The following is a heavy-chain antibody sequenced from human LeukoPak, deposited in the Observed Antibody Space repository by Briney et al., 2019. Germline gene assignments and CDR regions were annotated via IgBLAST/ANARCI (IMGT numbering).Heavy chain of an antibody. Sequence: GGSLRLSCVVSGFTFSSYEMNWVRQAPGKGLEWVSYISSSGRTMYYADSVKGRFTISRDNAKNSLYLQMNSLRAEDTAVYYCARGGFGPSDALDIWGQGTMVTVSS. D-gene: IGHD3-10*01. CDR3: ARGGFGPSDALDI. CDR2: ISSSGRTM. J-gene: IGHJ3*02. CDR1: GFTFSSYE. V-gene: IGHV3-48*03.